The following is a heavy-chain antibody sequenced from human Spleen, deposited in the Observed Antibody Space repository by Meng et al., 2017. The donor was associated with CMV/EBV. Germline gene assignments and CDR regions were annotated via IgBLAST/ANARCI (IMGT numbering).Heavy chain of an antibody. Sequence: GGSLRLSCAASGFTFSSYWMSWVRQAPGQGLEWMGWISAYNGNTNYAQKLQGRVTMTTDTSTSTAYMELRSLRSDDTAVYYCARDPIVVVPAAMDYGMDVWGQGTTVTVSS. CDR3: ARDPIVVVPAAMDYGMDV. V-gene: IGHV1-18*01. CDR2: ISAYNGNT. J-gene: IGHJ6*02. D-gene: IGHD2-2*01. CDR1: GFTFSSYW.